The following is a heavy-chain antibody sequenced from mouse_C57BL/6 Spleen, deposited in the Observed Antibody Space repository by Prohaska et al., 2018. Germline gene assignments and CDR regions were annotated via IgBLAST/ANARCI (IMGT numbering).Heavy chain of an antibody. V-gene: IGHV11-2*01. CDR2: INSDGSAI. CDR1: GFTFSGFW. Sequence: EVQLLETGGGLVQPGGSRGLSCEGSGFTFSGFWMSWVRPTPGKTLEWIGDINSDGSAINYAPSIKDRFTIFRDNDKSTLYLQMSNVRSEDTATYFCMRYGNYWYFDVWGTGTTVTVSS. D-gene: IGHD2-1*01. CDR3: MRYGNYWYFDV. J-gene: IGHJ1*03.